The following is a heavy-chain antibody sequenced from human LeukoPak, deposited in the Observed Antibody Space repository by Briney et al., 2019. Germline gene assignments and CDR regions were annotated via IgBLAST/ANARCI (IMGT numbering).Heavy chain of an antibody. Sequence: GASVNVSCKASGYTFTTYGISWVRQAPGQGLEWMGWISGYNGNTNYAQKLQGRVTMTTDTSTSTASMELRSLRSDDTAIYYCARSDFGGAADYWGQGTLVTVS. CDR3: ARSDFGGAADY. CDR2: ISGYNGNT. V-gene: IGHV1-18*01. J-gene: IGHJ4*02. D-gene: IGHD4-23*01. CDR1: GYTFTTYG.